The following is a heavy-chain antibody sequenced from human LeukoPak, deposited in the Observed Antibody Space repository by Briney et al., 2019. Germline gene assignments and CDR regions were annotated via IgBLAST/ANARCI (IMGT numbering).Heavy chain of an antibody. CDR1: GFTFSTYF. D-gene: IGHD2-21*01. Sequence: PGRSLRLSCAASGFTFSTYFMHWVRHAPGKGLEWVADIASDGSHTFYAESVKGRFTISRDNSKNTLYLHMNSLRAEDTAVYFCARERQNTILHSGAFDIGGQGTMVTVSS. V-gene: IGHV3-30-3*01. CDR2: IASDGSHT. J-gene: IGHJ3*02. CDR3: ARERQNTILHSGAFDI.